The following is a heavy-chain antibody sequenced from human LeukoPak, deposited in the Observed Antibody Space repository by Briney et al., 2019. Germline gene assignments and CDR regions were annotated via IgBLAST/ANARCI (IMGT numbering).Heavy chain of an antibody. CDR3: ARDGRQVVPDASTVDY. V-gene: IGHV4-34*01. CDR1: GGSFSGYY. J-gene: IGHJ4*02. Sequence: SETLSLTCAVYGGSFSGYYWSWIRQPPGKGLEWIGEINHSGSTNYNPSLKSRVTISVGTTKNQFSLKLISVTPADTAADYWARDGRQVVPDASTVDYWGQGTLVSVSS. D-gene: IGHD2-2*01. CDR2: INHSGST.